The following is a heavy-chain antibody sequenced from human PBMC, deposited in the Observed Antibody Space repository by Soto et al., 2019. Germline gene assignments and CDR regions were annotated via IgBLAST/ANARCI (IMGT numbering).Heavy chain of an antibody. CDR3: ARDSPIGSTFSGYDAIDH. CDR2: IIPPLDTA. V-gene: IGHV1-69*08. Sequence: QVQLVQSGAEVKKPGSSVKVSCKTSGGTFSNDIITWVRQAPGQGLEWMGRIIPPLDTANYAQKFQGRVTITADKSTGTAYMELNSLRSEDTAVYYCARDSPIGSTFSGYDAIDHWGQGTLVTVSS. CDR1: GGTFSNDI. D-gene: IGHD5-12*01. J-gene: IGHJ4*02.